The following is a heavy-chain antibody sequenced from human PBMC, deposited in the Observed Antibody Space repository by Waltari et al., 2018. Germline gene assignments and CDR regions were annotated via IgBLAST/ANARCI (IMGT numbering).Heavy chain of an antibody. Sequence: QVQLQESGPGLVKPSETPSLTCAVSGYSISTDYYWVWIRQPPGKGLEWIGNIHHSGSTYYNPSLKSRVSISLDTSKNQFSLELSSLTADDTAVYYCARGQGYWGQGTLVTVSS. V-gene: IGHV4-38-2*01. CDR2: IHHSGST. CDR1: GYSISTDYY. CDR3: ARGQGY. J-gene: IGHJ4*02.